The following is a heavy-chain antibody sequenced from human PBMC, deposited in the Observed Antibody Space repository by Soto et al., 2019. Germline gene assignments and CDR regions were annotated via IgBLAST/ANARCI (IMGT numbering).Heavy chain of an antibody. J-gene: IGHJ6*02. CDR2: IYYIGST. CDR1: GGSISSYY. CDR3: ARGKLWFGELLPYYYYGMDV. V-gene: IGHV4-59*01. D-gene: IGHD3-10*01. Sequence: SETLSLTCTVSGGSISSYYGSWIRQPPGKGLEWIGYIYYIGSTNYNPSLKSRVTISVDTSKNQFSLKLSSVTAADTAVYYCARGKLWFGELLPYYYYGMDVWGQGTTVTVSS.